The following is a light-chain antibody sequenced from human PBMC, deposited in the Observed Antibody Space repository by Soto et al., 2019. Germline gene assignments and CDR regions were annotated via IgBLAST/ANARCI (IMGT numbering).Light chain of an antibody. CDR2: DAS. J-gene: IGKJ1*01. Sequence: DIQMTQSPSSLSASLGDRVTITCRASQRISTYLNWYQQKPGKAPKFLIYDASNLQSGVPSRFSGGGSGTDFTLTISSLQPEDFATYYCQQSYSTPRTFGQGTK. V-gene: IGKV1-39*01. CDR3: QQSYSTPRT. CDR1: QRISTY.